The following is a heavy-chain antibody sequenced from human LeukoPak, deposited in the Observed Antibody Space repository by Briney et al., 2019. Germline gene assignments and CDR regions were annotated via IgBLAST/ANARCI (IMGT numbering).Heavy chain of an antibody. D-gene: IGHD6-13*01. CDR2: INHSGST. Sequence: SETLSLTCAVYGGSFSGYYWSWIRQPPGKGLEWIGEINHSGSTNYNPSLKSRVTISVDTSKNQFSLKLNSVTAADTAVYYCARGRAAAGTIYYYYMDVWGKGTTVTVSS. CDR1: GGSFSGYY. CDR3: ARGRAAAGTIYYYYMDV. J-gene: IGHJ6*03. V-gene: IGHV4-34*01.